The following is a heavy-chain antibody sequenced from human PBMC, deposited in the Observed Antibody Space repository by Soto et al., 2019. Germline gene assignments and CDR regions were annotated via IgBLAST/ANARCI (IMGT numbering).Heavy chain of an antibody. V-gene: IGHV3-74*01. CDR3: ARDGVLRYFGVRKEAIDI. CDR1: GFTFSSYW. Sequence: EVQLVESGGGLVQPGGSLRLSCAASGFTFSSYWMHWVRQAPGKGLVWVSRINSEGSSTSYADSVKGRFTISRDNAKNTWDLQMNSLRAEDTAVYYCARDGVLRYFGVRKEAIDIWGQGTMVTVSS. D-gene: IGHD3-9*01. J-gene: IGHJ3*02. CDR2: INSEGSST.